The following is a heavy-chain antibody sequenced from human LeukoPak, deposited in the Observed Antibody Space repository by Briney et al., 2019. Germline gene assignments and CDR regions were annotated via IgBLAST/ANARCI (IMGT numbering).Heavy chain of an antibody. V-gene: IGHV1-18*01. J-gene: IGHJ4*02. Sequence: ASVKVSCKASGYTFTSYGISWVRQAPGQGLEWMGWISAYNGNTNYAQKLQGRVTMTTDTSTSTAYMELRSLRSDDTAVYYCARERGRLRFLEWFFGYWGQGTLVTVSS. D-gene: IGHD3-3*01. CDR2: ISAYNGNT. CDR3: ARERGRLRFLEWFFGY. CDR1: GYTFTSYG.